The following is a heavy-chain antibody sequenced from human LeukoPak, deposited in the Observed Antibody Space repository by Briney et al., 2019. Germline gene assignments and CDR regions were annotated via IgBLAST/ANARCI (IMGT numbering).Heavy chain of an antibody. CDR2: INPNSGGT. D-gene: IGHD2-2*01. CDR1: GYTFTGYF. CDR3: ATHPRVPAATKIGYYFDY. J-gene: IGHJ4*02. V-gene: IGHV1-2*02. Sequence: ASMKVSCKASGYTFTGYFMHWVRQAPGQGLEWMGWINPNSGGTDYAQKFQGRVTMTRDTSINTAYMELTRLRSDDTAVYYCATHPRVPAATKIGYYFDYWGQGTLVAVSS.